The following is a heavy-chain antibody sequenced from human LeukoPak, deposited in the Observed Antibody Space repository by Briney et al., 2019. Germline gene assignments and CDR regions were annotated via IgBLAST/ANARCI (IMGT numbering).Heavy chain of an antibody. CDR3: ARGYGDYGH. CDR2: IYYSGST. V-gene: IGHV4-39*07. J-gene: IGHJ4*02. CDR1: GGSISSSSYY. Sequence: PSETLSLTCTVSGGSISSSSYYWGWIRQPPGKGLEWIGSIYYSGSTYYNPSLKSRVTISVDTSKNQFSLKLSSVTAADTAVYYCARGYGDYGHWGQGTLVTVS. D-gene: IGHD4-17*01.